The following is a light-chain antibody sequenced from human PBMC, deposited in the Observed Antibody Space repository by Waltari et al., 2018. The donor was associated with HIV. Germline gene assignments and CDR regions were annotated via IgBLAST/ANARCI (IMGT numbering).Light chain of an antibody. CDR3: QFLDSFPL. Sequence: DIQSTQSPSFLSASVGDRVTITCRASRGISSYLAWHQHKPGEAPRLLIYAASTLQDGVPSRFSGSASGTEFTLTISSLQPEDFATYYCQFLDSFPLFGGGTKVEVK. CDR1: RGISSY. V-gene: IGKV1-9*01. CDR2: AAS. J-gene: IGKJ4*01.